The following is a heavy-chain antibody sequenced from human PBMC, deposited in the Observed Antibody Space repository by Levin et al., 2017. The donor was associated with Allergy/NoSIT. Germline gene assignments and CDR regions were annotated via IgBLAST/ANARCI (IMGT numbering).Heavy chain of an antibody. CDR1: GFTFSSYW. J-gene: IGHJ3*02. D-gene: IGHD5-12*01. CDR3: ARAVATLDAFDI. Sequence: GESLKISCAASGFTFSSYWMHWVRQAPGKGLVWVSRINSDGSSTSYADSVKGRFTISRDNAKNTLYLQMNSLRAEDTAVYYCARAVATLDAFDIWGQGTMVTVSS. V-gene: IGHV3-74*01. CDR2: INSDGSST.